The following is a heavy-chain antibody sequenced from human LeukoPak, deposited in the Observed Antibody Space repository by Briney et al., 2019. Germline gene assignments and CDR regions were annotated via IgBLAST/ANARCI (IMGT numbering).Heavy chain of an antibody. CDR3: ARYHDSHGQYYFDY. Sequence: ASVKVSCKASGYSFTTYGISWVRQAPGQGLEWMVWISTYNGNTDYAQKFQGRVTMTTDTSTSTAYMELRSLRSDDTAVYYCARYHDSHGQYYFDYWGQGTLVTVSS. J-gene: IGHJ4*02. D-gene: IGHD3-22*01. V-gene: IGHV1-18*01. CDR2: ISTYNGNT. CDR1: GYSFTTYG.